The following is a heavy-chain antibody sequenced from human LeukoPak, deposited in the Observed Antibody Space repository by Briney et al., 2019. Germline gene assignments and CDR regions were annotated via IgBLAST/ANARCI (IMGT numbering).Heavy chain of an antibody. J-gene: IGHJ4*02. V-gene: IGHV5-51*01. CDR1: GYSFTSYW. Sequence: GESLKISCKGSGYSFTSYWIGWVRQMPGKGLEWMGIIYPGDSDTRYSPSFQGQVSISVDKATSTAYLQWSSLKASDTAMYYCARRGYDFFDSWAQGTLVTVSS. CDR2: IYPGDSDT. CDR3: ARRGYDFFDS. D-gene: IGHD5-12*01.